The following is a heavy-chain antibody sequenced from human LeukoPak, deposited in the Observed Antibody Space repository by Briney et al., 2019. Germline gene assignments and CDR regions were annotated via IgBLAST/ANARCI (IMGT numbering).Heavy chain of an antibody. Sequence: PGRSLRLSCAASGFTFSSYWMSWVRQAPGKGLEWVANIKQDGSEKYYVDSVKGRFTISRDNAKNSLYLQMNSLRAEDTAVYYCARERNSNGSDPWGPGNPGHRLL. CDR2: IKQDGSEK. V-gene: IGHV3-7*01. CDR1: GFTFSSYW. J-gene: IGHJ5*02. CDR3: ARERNSNGSDP. D-gene: IGHD1-14*01.